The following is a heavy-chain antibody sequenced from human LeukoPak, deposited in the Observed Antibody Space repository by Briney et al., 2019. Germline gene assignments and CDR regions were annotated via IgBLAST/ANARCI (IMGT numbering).Heavy chain of an antibody. CDR3: ARESEAAGPYCLDH. CDR2: IHKDGLHT. CDR1: GFTFNEFW. J-gene: IGHJ4*02. Sequence: PGGSLRLSCAASGFTFNEFWMHWVRQVPGKVLMWVSRIHKDGLHTWYADSMKGRFTISRDNAENTVYLQLNSLRVEDTAVYYCARESEAAGPYCLDHWGQGNLVTVSS. V-gene: IGHV3-74*01. D-gene: IGHD6-25*01.